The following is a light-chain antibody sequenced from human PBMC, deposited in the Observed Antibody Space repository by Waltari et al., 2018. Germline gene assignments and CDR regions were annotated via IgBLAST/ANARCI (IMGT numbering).Light chain of an antibody. J-gene: IGKJ4*01. CDR2: WAS. Sequence: DIVMTQSPDSLAVSLGERATINCKSSQSVLYSSNNKNYLAWYQQKPVQPPKLIVYWASNRESGVPDRFSGSGSVTDFTLTINSLQAEDVAVYYCQQYYSTPLTFGGGTKVEIK. V-gene: IGKV4-1*01. CDR1: QSVLYSSNNKNY. CDR3: QQYYSTPLT.